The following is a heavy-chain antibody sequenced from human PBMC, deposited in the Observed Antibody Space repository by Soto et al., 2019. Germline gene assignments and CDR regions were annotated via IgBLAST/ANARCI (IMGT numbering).Heavy chain of an antibody. J-gene: IGHJ4*02. CDR2: IYYSGST. V-gene: IGHV4-39*01. CDR1: GVSIASSLYY. Sequence: SETLSLTCTFSGVSIASSLYYWGWVRQSPGKGLAWIESIYYSGSTHYNPSLKSRVTVSVDTSKNQFSLKLTSVTAADTAVYFCVSHRNYIVVSGSFFDYWCQGTLVT. D-gene: IGHD6-19*01. CDR3: VSHRNYIVVSGSFFDY.